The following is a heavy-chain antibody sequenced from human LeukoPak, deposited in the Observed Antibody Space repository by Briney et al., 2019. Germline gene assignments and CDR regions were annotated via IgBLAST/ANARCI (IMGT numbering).Heavy chain of an antibody. J-gene: IGHJ4*02. CDR2: IYTSGST. V-gene: IGHV4-61*02. D-gene: IGHD3-3*01. CDR3: ARQKIGVVTYYFDY. Sequence: PSETLSLTCTVSGGSISSGSYYWSWIRQPAGKGLEWIGRIYTSGSTNYNPSLKSRVTISVDTSKNQFSLKLSSVTAADTAVYYCARQKIGVVTYYFDYWGQGTLVTVSS. CDR1: GGSISSGSYY.